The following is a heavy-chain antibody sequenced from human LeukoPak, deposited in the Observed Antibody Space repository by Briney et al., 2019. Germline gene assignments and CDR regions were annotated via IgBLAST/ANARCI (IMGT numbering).Heavy chain of an antibody. J-gene: IGHJ3*02. D-gene: IGHD3-22*01. CDR1: GGSISSSSYS. CDR2: IYYSGST. V-gene: IGHV4-39*02. CDR3: ARDHYYDSSPQLVPDAFDI. Sequence: SETLSLTCTVSGGSISSSSYSWGWIRQPPGKGLEWIGSIYYSGSTYYNPSLKSRVTISVDTSKNQFSLKLSSVTAADTAVYYCARDHYYDSSPQLVPDAFDIWGQGTMVTVSS.